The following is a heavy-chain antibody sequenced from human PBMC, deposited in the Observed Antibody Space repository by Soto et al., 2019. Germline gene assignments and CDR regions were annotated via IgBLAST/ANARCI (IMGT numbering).Heavy chain of an antibody. CDR3: ERGLFTVTTSSFDY. CDR2: ISYDGSNK. J-gene: IGHJ4*02. CDR1: GFTLSSYA. V-gene: IGHV3-30-3*01. D-gene: IGHD4-17*01. Sequence: QVQLVDSGGGVVQPGRSLRLSCAASGFTLSSYAMHWVRQAPRKGLEWVAVISYDGSNKYYADSVKGRFTISRDNSKNTLYLQMNRLRAEDTAVYYCERGLFTVTTSSFDYWCQGTLVTVSS.